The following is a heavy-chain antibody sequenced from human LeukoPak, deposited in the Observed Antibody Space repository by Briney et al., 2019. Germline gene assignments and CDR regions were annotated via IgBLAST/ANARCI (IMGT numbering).Heavy chain of an antibody. Sequence: SETLSLTCAVYGGSFSGYYWSWIRQPPGKGLEWIGEINHSGSTNYNPSLKSRATISVDTSKNQFSLKLSSVTAADTAVYYCARAAPVYYYGSGSTRWFDPWGQGTLVTVSS. J-gene: IGHJ5*02. V-gene: IGHV4-34*01. CDR1: GGSFSGYY. D-gene: IGHD3-10*01. CDR2: INHSGST. CDR3: ARAAPVYYYGSGSTRWFDP.